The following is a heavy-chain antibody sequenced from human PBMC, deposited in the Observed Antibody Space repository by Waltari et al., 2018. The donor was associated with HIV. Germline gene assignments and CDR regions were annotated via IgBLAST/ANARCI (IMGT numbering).Heavy chain of an antibody. CDR2: ISSSSGHM. D-gene: IGHD6-19*01. Sequence: EVQLAESGGGLVKPGGSLRLSCAGSGFTFSSYGMNWVRQDPGKGLEWVAYISSSSGHMKYADSVKGRFTIARDNAKNSLYLQINSLRAEDTAVYYCASRSSGRVAYGLDVWGQGTTVIVSS. J-gene: IGHJ6*02. V-gene: IGHV3-21*01. CDR3: ASRSSGRVAYGLDV. CDR1: GFTFSSYG.